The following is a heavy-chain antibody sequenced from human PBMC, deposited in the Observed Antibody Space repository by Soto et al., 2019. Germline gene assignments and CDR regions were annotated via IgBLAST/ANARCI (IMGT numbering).Heavy chain of an antibody. J-gene: IGHJ4*02. Sequence: SETLSLTCAVSGGSIISNYWWAWIRQSPGEGLVWIGSIYHSGTTYYNPSLESRVIISVDTSESRFALRLTSVTAADSALYYCVRDGGRYSGSDFWGQGTLVTVSS. D-gene: IGHD1-26*01. CDR3: VRDGGRYSGSDF. CDR2: IYHSGTT. V-gene: IGHV4-38-2*02. CDR1: GGSIISNYW.